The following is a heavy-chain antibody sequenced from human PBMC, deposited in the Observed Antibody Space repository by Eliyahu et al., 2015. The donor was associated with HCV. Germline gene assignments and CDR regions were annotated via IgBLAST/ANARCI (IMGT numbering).Heavy chain of an antibody. J-gene: IGHJ3*01. CDR2: IDTGGET. V-gene: IGHV3-23*01. CDR3: TKDPDSTGSRAFDF. D-gene: IGHD3-9*01. Sequence: EXQLLESGGGLIQPGGSLXLSCXASGFTFNNYAMRGVRQXPGKGLEWVSTIDTGGETYYADSVKGRFTISRENPKTTLYLQMDSLRAEDTALYYCTKDPDSTGSRAFDFWGQGTMVTVSS. CDR1: GFTFNNYA.